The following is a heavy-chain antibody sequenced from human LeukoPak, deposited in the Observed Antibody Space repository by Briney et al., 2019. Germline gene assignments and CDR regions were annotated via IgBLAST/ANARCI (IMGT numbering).Heavy chain of an antibody. Sequence: GASVKVSCKTSGYSFTDYYVHWVRQAPGQGLEWMGWINPSSGGTSSAQKFQGRVTMTRDTSITTVYMEVRWLTSDDTAVYYCARADRLHGGPYLIGPWGQGTLVTVSS. J-gene: IGHJ5*02. D-gene: IGHD2-21*01. V-gene: IGHV1-2*02. CDR3: ARADRLHGGPYLIGP. CDR2: INPSSGGT. CDR1: GYSFTDYY.